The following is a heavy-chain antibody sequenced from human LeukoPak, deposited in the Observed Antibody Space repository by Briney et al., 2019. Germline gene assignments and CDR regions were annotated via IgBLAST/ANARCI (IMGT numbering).Heavy chain of an antibody. CDR3: ARGRSYGFDFDS. Sequence: SETLSLTCDVSGVSISTCCYYWTWIRQPPGKGLEWIGYKYYSGSTRYNSSLRSRLTISLDTSKNQFSLRLTSVTAADTAVYYCARGRSYGFDFDSWGPGTLVIVSS. V-gene: IGHV4-61*01. J-gene: IGHJ4*02. CDR2: KYYSGST. CDR1: GVSISTCCYY. D-gene: IGHD5-18*01.